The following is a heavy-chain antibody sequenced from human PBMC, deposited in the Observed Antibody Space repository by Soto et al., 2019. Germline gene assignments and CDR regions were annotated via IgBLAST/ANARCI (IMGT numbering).Heavy chain of an antibody. Sequence: EVQLVESGGGLVEPGGSLRLSCAASGFTFNGAWMNWVRQGPGKGLEWVGRVKSKVDGETIDYAAPVKGRFTISRDDSRNTVYLQMNSLSTEDTAMYYCAADLPDWGAYAFDCWGQGALVTVSS. J-gene: IGHJ4*02. CDR1: GFTFNGAW. CDR2: VKSKVDGETI. V-gene: IGHV3-15*07. CDR3: AADLPDWGAYAFDC. D-gene: IGHD3-16*01.